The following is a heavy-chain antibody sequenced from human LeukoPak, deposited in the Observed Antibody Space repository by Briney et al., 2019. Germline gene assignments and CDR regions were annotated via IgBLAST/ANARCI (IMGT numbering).Heavy chain of an antibody. CDR3: AHRLRGGGGWYDGCWFDP. D-gene: IGHD6-19*01. J-gene: IGHJ5*02. Sequence: SGPTLVNPTQTLTLTCTFSGFSLSTSGVGVGWIRQPPGKALEWLALIYWDDDKRYSPSLKSRLTITKDTSNNQVVLTMTNMDPVVTATYYCAHRLRGGGGWYDGCWFDPWGQGTLVTVSS. CDR1: GFSLSTSGVG. CDR2: IYWDDDK. V-gene: IGHV2-5*02.